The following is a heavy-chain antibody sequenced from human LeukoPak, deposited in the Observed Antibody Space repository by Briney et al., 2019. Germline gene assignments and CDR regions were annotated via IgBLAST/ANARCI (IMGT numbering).Heavy chain of an antibody. CDR2: INAGNGHT. CDR3: ARGLWFATLVGYYFDY. D-gene: IGHD3-10*01. V-gene: IGHV1-3*01. J-gene: IGHJ4*02. CDR1: GFTFTDYA. Sequence: ASVKVSCKASGFTFTDYALQWVRQAPGQRLEWMGWINAGNGHTRYSQNFQVRVTITMDTYASTVYMELNSLRSEDTAVYYCARGLWFATLVGYYFDYWGQGTLVTVSS.